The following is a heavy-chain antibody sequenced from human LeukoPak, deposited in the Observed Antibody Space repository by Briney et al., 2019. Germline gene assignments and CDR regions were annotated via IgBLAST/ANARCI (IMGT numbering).Heavy chain of an antibody. V-gene: IGHV1-24*01. CDR3: AADSSGYYPDY. J-gene: IGHJ4*02. CDR1: GYTFTSYG. CDR2: FDPEDGET. D-gene: IGHD3-22*01. Sequence: ASVKVSCKASGYTFTSYGISWVRQAPGKGLEWMGGFDPEDGETIYAQKFQGRVTMTEDTSTDTAYMELSSLRSEDTAVYYCAADSSGYYPDYWGQGTLVTVSS.